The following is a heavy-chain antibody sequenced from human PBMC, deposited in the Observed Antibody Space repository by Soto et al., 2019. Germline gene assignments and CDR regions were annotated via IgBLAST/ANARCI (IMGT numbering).Heavy chain of an antibody. D-gene: IGHD3-22*01. J-gene: IGHJ1*01. Sequence: QVQLQESGPGLVKPSQTLSLTCTVSGGSISRGAYYWSWIRQHPGKGLEWIGYIYYSGSTYYNPSLKSRVTISVDTSKNQFSLKLSSVTAADTAVYYCAIYDSSGSRGFQHWGQGTLVTVSS. V-gene: IGHV4-31*03. CDR1: GGSISRGAYY. CDR2: IYYSGST. CDR3: AIYDSSGSRGFQH.